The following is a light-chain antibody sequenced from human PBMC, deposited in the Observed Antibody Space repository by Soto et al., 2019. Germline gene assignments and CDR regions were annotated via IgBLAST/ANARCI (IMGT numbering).Light chain of an antibody. Sequence: QSALTQPASVSGSPGQSITISCTGTSSDVGGYKYVSWYQQHPGKAPKLMIYEVSNRPSWVSNRFSGSKSGNTASLTISGLQAEDEADYYCSSYTTSRTHWVFGGGTKLTVL. CDR1: SSDVGGYKY. CDR2: EVS. CDR3: SSYTTSRTHWV. V-gene: IGLV2-14*01. J-gene: IGLJ3*02.